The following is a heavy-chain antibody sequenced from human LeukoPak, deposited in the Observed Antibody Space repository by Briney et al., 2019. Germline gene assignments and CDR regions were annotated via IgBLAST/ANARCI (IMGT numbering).Heavy chain of an antibody. CDR2: NYDSGST. V-gene: IGHV4-39*01. J-gene: IGHJ4*02. D-gene: IGHD1-26*01. CDR3: AKSGGYGLIDY. CDR1: GASISGSGYY. Sequence: SETLSLTCTVSGASISGSGYYWGWIRQPPGKGLEWIGNNYDSGSTYYNASLQSRVTISIDTSKNQFSLRLSSVTAADTAMYYCAKSGGYGLIDYWGQGTLVTVSS.